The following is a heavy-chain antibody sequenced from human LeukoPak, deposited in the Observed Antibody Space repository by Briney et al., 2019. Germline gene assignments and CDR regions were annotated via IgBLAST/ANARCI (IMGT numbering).Heavy chain of an antibody. CDR1: GFTVSSKF. Sequence: GGSLRLSCAVSGFTVSSKFMSWVRQTPGKGLEWVSVIYSGGSTYHADSVKGRFTISRDNSKNTLYLQMNSLRAEDTAVYYCARDLRDLLVGAYYFDSWGQGTLVTVSS. D-gene: IGHD1-26*01. CDR2: IYSGGST. J-gene: IGHJ4*02. CDR3: ARDLRDLLVGAYYFDS. V-gene: IGHV3-66*01.